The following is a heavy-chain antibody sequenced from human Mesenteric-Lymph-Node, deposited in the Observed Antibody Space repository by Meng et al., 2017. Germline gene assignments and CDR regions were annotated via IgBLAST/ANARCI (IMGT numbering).Heavy chain of an antibody. D-gene: IGHD3-10*01. J-gene: IGHJ4*02. CDR2: IDSTGSLT. Sequence: GGSLRLSCTASGFTISNHWMHWVRQTAGKGLVWVSRIDSTGSLTSYADSVKGRFTISRDSAKNTLYLQMDSLRAEDTAVYYCARNYYGSGGLDYWGQGTLVTVSS. V-gene: IGHV3-74*01. CDR1: GFTISNHW. CDR3: ARNYYGSGGLDY.